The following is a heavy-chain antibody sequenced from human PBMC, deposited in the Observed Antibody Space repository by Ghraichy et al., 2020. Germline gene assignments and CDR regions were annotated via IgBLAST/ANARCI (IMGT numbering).Heavy chain of an antibody. J-gene: IGHJ4*02. CDR1: RGSISDYC. CDR3: ARDRYGYSGYDLVY. V-gene: IGHV4-59*01. CDR2: ISSSGST. Sequence: SETLSLTCTVPRGSISDYCWSWIRQPPGKGLEWIGYISSSGSTNYNPSLRSRVTLSIATSKSQFSLNLSSVTAADTAMYYCARDRYGYSGYDLVYWGQGTLVTVSS. D-gene: IGHD5-12*01.